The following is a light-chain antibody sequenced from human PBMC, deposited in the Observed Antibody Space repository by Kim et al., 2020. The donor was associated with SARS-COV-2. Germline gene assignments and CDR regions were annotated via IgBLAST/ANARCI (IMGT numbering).Light chain of an antibody. CDR2: SAS. J-gene: IGKJ1*01. Sequence: EDVLTQSPGTLPLSPGERATLSCRASQSVSSNFLAWYQQKAGQAPRLLIYSASSRASGIPDRFSGSGSGTDFTLTISTLEPEDFAVYYCQQYATPAGTFGQGTKVEIK. CDR3: QQYATPAGT. CDR1: QSVSSNF. V-gene: IGKV3-20*01.